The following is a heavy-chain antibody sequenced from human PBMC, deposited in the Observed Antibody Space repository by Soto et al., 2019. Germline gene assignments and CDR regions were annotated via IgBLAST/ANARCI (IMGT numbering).Heavy chain of an antibody. J-gene: IGHJ4*02. CDR2: MFSSGST. Sequence: SETLSLTCTVSGGSIRSYYWSWMRQPPGKGLEWIGYMFSSGSTNYNPSLRRRVTISVDTSKNQFSLKMSSVTAADTAVYYCARGMDYCSGGGCYRPSRWIPAYWGQGTQVTVAS. D-gene: IGHD2-15*01. V-gene: IGHV4-59*01. CDR1: GGSIRSYY. CDR3: ARGMDYCSGGGCYRPSRWIPAY.